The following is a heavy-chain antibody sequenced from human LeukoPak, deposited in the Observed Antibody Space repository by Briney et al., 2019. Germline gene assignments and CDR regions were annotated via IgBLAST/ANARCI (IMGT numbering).Heavy chain of an antibody. CDR1: GFTLSGYF. Sequence: GGSLRLSCAASGFTLSGYFMNWLRQAPGKGLEWVSCIGNNGVAIYYADSVKGRFTISRDNAKNSLYLRMSSLRAEDTAVYFCARLRNVVNVHWGFFDTWGQGAMVTVSS. CDR3: ARLRNVVNVHWGFFDT. J-gene: IGHJ4*02. V-gene: IGHV3-48*04. CDR2: IGNNGVAI. D-gene: IGHD4-23*01.